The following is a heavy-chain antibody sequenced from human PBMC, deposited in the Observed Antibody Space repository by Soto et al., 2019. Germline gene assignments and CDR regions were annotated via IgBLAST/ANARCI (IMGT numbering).Heavy chain of an antibody. Sequence: QVQLVQSGAEVKRPGASVKVACKTSGYGFRNYGISWVRQAPGQGLEWMGWISTYSGDTDYAQMFQDRITMHTDTSTSTVHMELRSLTLGDKAVYYCARAWDYTDSYGNYWGQRTLVTVSS. V-gene: IGHV1-18*01. CDR1: GYGFRNYG. CDR3: ARAWDYTDSYGNY. J-gene: IGHJ4*02. D-gene: IGHD4-17*01. CDR2: ISTYSGDT.